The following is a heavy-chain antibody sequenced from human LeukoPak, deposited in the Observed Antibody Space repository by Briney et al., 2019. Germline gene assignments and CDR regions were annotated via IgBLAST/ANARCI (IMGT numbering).Heavy chain of an antibody. D-gene: IGHD6-19*01. CDR2: INPNSGGT. CDR3: ARGESSGWLNWFDP. CDR1: GYTFTGYY. Sequence: GASVKVSCKASGYTFTGYYMHWVRQAPGQGLEWMGWINPNSGGTNYAQKFQGRVTMTRDTSISTAYMELSRLRSDDTAVYYCARGESSGWLNWFDPWGQGTLVTVSS. V-gene: IGHV1-2*02. J-gene: IGHJ5*02.